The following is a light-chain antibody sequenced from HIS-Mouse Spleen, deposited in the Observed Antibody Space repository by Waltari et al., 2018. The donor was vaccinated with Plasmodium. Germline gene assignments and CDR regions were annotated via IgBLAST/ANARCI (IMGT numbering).Light chain of an antibody. CDR3: CSYAGSYTLV. Sequence: QSALTQPRSVSGSPGQSVTISCTGTSSDVGGYNYVSWYQQHPGKAPKLMIYDVSKRPSGGPDLFSGSKSGNTASLTISGLQAEDEADYYCCSYAGSYTLVFGGGTKLTVL. CDR1: SSDVGGYNY. CDR2: DVS. V-gene: IGLV2-11*01. J-gene: IGLJ2*01.